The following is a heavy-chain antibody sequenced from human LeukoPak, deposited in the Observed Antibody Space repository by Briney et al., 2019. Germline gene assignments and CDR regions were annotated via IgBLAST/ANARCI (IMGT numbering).Heavy chain of an antibody. D-gene: IGHD3-3*01. CDR1: GGSISSSNYY. CDR2: IYYSGGT. V-gene: IGHV4-39*02. CDR3: AREVLRFLEWLSPYYYYMDV. J-gene: IGHJ6*03. Sequence: SETLSLTCTVSGGSISSSNYYWGWIRQPPGKGLEWIGNIYYSGGTFYNPSLKSRVTISVDTSKNQFSLKLSSVTAADTAVYYCAREVLRFLEWLSPYYYYMDVWGKGTTVTVSS.